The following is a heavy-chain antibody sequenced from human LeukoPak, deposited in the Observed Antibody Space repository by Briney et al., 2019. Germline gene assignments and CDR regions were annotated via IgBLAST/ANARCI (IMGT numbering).Heavy chain of an antibody. J-gene: IGHJ5*02. CDR1: GFAVSSNH. V-gene: IGHV3-15*01. CDR3: TTEVVSGS. D-gene: IGHD5/OR15-5a*01. CDR2: IKSKTDGGTT. Sequence: GGSLRLSCAASGFAVSSNHMNWVRQAPGKGLEWVGRIKSKTDGGTTDYAAPVKGRFTISRDDSTNTLYLQMNSLKTEDTAVYYCTTEVVSGSWGQGTLVTVSS.